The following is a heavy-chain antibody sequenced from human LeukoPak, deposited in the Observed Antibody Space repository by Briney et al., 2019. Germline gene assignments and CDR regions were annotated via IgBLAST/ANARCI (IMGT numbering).Heavy chain of an antibody. J-gene: IGHJ4*02. D-gene: IGHD4-11*01. CDR1: GFTFSSYE. V-gene: IGHV3-48*03. CDR2: ISSSGSTI. Sequence: PGGSLRLSCAASGFTFSSYEMNWVRQAPGKGLEWVSYISSSGSTIYYADSVKGRFTISRDKSKNTLYLQMNSLRAEDTALYYCAKEDFTVATRFFEYWGQGTLVTVSS. CDR3: AKEDFTVATRFFEY.